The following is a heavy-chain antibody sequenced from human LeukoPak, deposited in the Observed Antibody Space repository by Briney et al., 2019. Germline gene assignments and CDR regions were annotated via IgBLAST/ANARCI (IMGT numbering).Heavy chain of an antibody. D-gene: IGHD2-2*01. CDR2: INHSGST. CDR1: GGSFSGYY. J-gene: IGHJ4*02. V-gene: IGHV4-34*01. Sequence: SETLSLTCAVYGGSFSGYYWSWIRQPPGKGLEWTGEINHSGSTNYNPSLKSRVTISVDTSKNQFSLKLSSVTAADTAVYYCASGAIVVVPAATYPPHPYFDYWGQGTLVTVSS. CDR3: ASGAIVVVPAATYPPHPYFDY.